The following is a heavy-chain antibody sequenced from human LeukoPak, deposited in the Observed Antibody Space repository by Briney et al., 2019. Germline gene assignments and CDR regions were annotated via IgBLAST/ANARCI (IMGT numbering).Heavy chain of an antibody. V-gene: IGHV5-51*01. Sequence: GESLKISCKGSGYNFTNYWVGWVRQMPEKGLERMGFIYPGDSDTRYGPSFQGRVTISADKSISTAFLQWSSLKASDTAMYYCARLEVTYSVSPFDYWGQGTLVTVSS. CDR2: IYPGDSDT. CDR1: GYNFTNYW. CDR3: ARLEVTYSVSPFDY. J-gene: IGHJ4*02. D-gene: IGHD5-18*01.